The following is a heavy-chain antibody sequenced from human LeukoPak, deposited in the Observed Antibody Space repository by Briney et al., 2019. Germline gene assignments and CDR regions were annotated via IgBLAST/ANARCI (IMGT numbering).Heavy chain of an antibody. V-gene: IGHV7-4-1*02. CDR1: GYTFTSYA. CDR3: ARDLFVVVPAAGGRWLDP. CDR2: INTNTGNP. J-gene: IGHJ5*02. Sequence: ASVKVSCKASGYTFTSYAMNWVRQAPGQGLEWMGWINTNTGNPTYAQGFTGRFVFSLDTSVSTAYLQISSLKAEDTAVYYCARDLFVVVPAAGGRWLDPWGQGTLVTVSS. D-gene: IGHD2-2*01.